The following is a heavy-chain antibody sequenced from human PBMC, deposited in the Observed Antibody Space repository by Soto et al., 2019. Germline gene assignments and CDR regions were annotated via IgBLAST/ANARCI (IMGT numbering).Heavy chain of an antibody. J-gene: IGHJ6*02. Sequence: HPGGSLRLSCAASGFTFSSYAMSWVRQAPGKGLEWVSAISGSGGSTYYAESVKGRFTIPRDNSKNTLYLQMNSLRAEDTAVYYCAKDLGVNSRVFGVVIESYYYGMDVWGQGTTVTVSS. CDR3: AKDLGVNSRVFGVVIESYYYGMDV. CDR1: GFTFSSYA. V-gene: IGHV3-23*01. D-gene: IGHD3-3*01. CDR2: ISGSGGST.